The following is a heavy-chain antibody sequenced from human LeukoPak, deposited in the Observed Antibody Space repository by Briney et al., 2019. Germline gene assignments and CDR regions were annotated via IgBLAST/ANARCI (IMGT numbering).Heavy chain of an antibody. CDR1: GFTFSSYA. V-gene: IGHV3-23*01. Sequence: GGSLRLSCAASGFTFSSYAMSWVRQAPGKGLEWVSAISGSGGSTYYADSVKGRFTISRDNSENTLYLQMNSLRAEDTAVYYCAKSGDYDILTGYYGLDPWGQGTLVTVSS. J-gene: IGHJ5*02. CDR3: AKSGDYDILTGYYGLDP. CDR2: ISGSGGST. D-gene: IGHD3-9*01.